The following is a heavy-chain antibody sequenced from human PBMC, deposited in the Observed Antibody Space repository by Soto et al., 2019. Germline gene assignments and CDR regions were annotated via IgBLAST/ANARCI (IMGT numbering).Heavy chain of an antibody. Sequence: AGSLTPSCAAYRFSLSSYSMNCVRQAPGKGLEWVAFISPSSSPIYYVDSVKGRFTISRDNAKNSLCLQMNSLRDEDTAMYYCARDGSDLLADWGQGTLVTVSS. CDR3: ARDGSDLLAD. J-gene: IGHJ1*01. CDR2: ISPSSSPI. V-gene: IGHV3-48*02. CDR1: RFSLSSYS. D-gene: IGHD3-3*01.